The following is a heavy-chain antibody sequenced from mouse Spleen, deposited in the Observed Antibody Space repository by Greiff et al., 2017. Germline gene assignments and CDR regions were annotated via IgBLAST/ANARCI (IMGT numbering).Heavy chain of an antibody. CDR1: GYSFTDYN. Sequence: VHVKQSGPELVKPGASVKISCKASGYSFTDYNMNWVKQSNGKSLEWIGVINPNYGTTSYNQKFKGKATLTVDQSSSTAYMQLNSLTSEDSAVYYCARDYYGSSYGEGFAYWGQGTLVTVSA. V-gene: IGHV1-39*01. D-gene: IGHD1-1*01. CDR2: INPNYGTT. CDR3: ARDYYGSSYGEGFAY. J-gene: IGHJ3*01.